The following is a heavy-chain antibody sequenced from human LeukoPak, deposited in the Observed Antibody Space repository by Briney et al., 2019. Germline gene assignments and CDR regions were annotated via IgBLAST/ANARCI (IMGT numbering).Heavy chain of an antibody. CDR2: SYHSGST. D-gene: IGHD1-14*01. J-gene: IGHJ6*03. V-gene: IGHV4-30-2*01. CDR3: AREAHEWEPTMGDYYYYMDV. Sequence: SETLSLTCTVSGDSISSGGYYWNWIRQPPGKGLEWIGYSYHSGSTYYNPSLKSRVTISVDRSKNQFSLKLSSVTAADTAVYYCAREAHEWEPTMGDYYYYMDVWGKGTTVTVSS. CDR1: GDSISSGGYY.